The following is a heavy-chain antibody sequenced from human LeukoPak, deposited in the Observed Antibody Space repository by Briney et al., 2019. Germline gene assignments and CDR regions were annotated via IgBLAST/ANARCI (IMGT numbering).Heavy chain of an antibody. V-gene: IGHV3-74*01. CDR3: VVVVEPPDSDGFDV. D-gene: IGHD1-14*01. CDR2: INADGSTA. Sequence: GGSLRLSCAASGFTFGNSWVHWVRQAPGKGLVGVSLINADGSTATYADSVKGRFTISRDNARNTLSLQMNSLTIEDTAVYYCVVVVEPPDSDGFDVWGQGTMITVSS. CDR1: GFTFGNSW. J-gene: IGHJ3*01.